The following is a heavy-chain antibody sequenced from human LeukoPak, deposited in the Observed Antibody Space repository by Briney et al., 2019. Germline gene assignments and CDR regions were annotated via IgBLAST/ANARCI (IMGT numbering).Heavy chain of an antibody. CDR2: TYYRSTWYN. CDR3: ARRLTQYDCFDP. CDR1: GDSVSSNSVT. J-gene: IGHJ5*02. Sequence: SQTLSLTCAISGDSVSSNSVTWNWIRQSPSRGLEWLGRTYYRSTWYNDYAVSVRGRITVNPDTSKTQFSLHLNSVTPEDTAVYYCARRLTQYDCFDPWGQGILVTVSS. D-gene: IGHD2-2*01. V-gene: IGHV6-1*01.